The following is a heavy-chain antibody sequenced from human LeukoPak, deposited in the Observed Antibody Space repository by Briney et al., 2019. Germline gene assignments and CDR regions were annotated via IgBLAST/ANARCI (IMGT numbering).Heavy chain of an antibody. Sequence: SETLSLTCTVSGDSISNYYWHWIRQPAGKGLDWIGRIYSSGSTNYNPSLESRVSMSVDTSINQFSLHLTSMTAADTAVYYCARGMASGFSYSLVFDYWGQGTLVTASS. CDR1: GDSISNYY. V-gene: IGHV4-4*07. J-gene: IGHJ4*02. D-gene: IGHD5-18*01. CDR2: IYSSGST. CDR3: ARGMASGFSYSLVFDY.